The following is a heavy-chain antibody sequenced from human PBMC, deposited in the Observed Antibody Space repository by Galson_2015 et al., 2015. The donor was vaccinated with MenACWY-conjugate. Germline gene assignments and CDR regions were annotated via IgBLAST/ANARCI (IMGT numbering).Heavy chain of an antibody. CDR3: AKSIPYWNSDY. J-gene: IGHJ4*02. V-gene: IGHV3-23*01. D-gene: IGHD2-21*01. Sequence: SLRISCAASGFTFSSCDMSWVRQAPGKGLEWVSSINPSGGSTYADAVKGRFTVSRDNSKNTLNLQMNALRAEDTAVYYCAKSIPYWNSDYWCQGTLAAASS. CDR1: GFTFSSCD. CDR2: INPSGGST.